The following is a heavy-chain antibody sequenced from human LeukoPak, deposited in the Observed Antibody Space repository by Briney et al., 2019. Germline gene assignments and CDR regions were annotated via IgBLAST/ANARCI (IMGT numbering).Heavy chain of an antibody. CDR2: ISSSGSTI. J-gene: IGHJ4*02. Sequence: PGGSLRLSCAASGFTFSTYEMNWVRQAPGKGLEWVSYISSSGSTIYYADSAKGRFTISRDNAKSSLYLQMNSLRAEDTAIYFCARAVGATDSLDYWGQGTLVTASS. CDR1: GFTFSTYE. CDR3: ARAVGATDSLDY. V-gene: IGHV3-48*03. D-gene: IGHD1-26*01.